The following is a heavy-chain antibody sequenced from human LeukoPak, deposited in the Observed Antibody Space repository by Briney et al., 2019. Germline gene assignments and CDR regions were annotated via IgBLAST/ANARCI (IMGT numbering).Heavy chain of an antibody. J-gene: IGHJ4*02. D-gene: IGHD2-15*01. V-gene: IGHV3-30*18. CDR3: AKSIVVVVAATPYYFDY. Sequence: GGSLRLSCAASGFTFSSYGMHWVRQAPGKGLEWVAVISYDGSNKYYADSVKGRFTISRDNSKNTLYLQMNSLRAEDTAVYYCAKSIVVVVAATPYYFDYWGQGTLVTVSS. CDR2: ISYDGSNK. CDR1: GFTFSSYG.